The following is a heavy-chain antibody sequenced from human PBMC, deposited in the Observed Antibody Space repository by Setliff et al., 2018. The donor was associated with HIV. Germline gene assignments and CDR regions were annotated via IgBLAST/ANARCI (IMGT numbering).Heavy chain of an antibody. CDR1: GYTFTSYY. CDR2: INPTGGKT. V-gene: IGHV1-46*01. Sequence: GASVKVSCKASGYTFTSYYIYWVRQAPGQGLEWMGIINPTGGKTKYAQKFQGRATMTRDTSTSTVYMELSSLRSEDTAVYYCAREGDPFGAAAYNWFDPWGQGTRVTVSS. D-gene: IGHD3-3*01. J-gene: IGHJ5*02. CDR3: AREGDPFGAAAYNWFDP.